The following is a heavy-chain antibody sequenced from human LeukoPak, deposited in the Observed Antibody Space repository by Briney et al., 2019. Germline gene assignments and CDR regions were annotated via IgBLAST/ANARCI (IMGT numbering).Heavy chain of an antibody. CDR3: TRDTGCPGGTCYSFYDY. CDR1: GFTFSNYW. CDR2: IKQDGTEK. D-gene: IGHD2-15*01. J-gene: IGHJ4*02. V-gene: IGHV3-7*01. Sequence: GGSLRLSCAASGFTFSNYWMTWVRQAPGKGLEWVANIKQDGTEKYYVDSVKGRFTIPRDNAENSLYLQMNSLRAEDTAVYYCTRDTGCPGGTCYSFYDYWGQGTLATVSS.